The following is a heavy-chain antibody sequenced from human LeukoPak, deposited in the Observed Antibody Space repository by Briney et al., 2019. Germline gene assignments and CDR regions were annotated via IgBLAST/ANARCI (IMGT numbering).Heavy chain of an antibody. CDR1: GYPFNKHG. D-gene: IGHD6-19*01. CDR3: ARDPTNTSGRYAYFDS. V-gene: IGHV1-18*01. J-gene: IGHJ4*02. CDR2: ISCYNGDT. Sequence: ASVNVSCKASGYPFNKHGISWVRQAPGQGLEWMGWISCYNGDTHYAQKFQGRVTMTTDTSTTTAYMELRSLRSDDTALYYCARDPTNTSGRYAYFDSWGQGTLVTVSS.